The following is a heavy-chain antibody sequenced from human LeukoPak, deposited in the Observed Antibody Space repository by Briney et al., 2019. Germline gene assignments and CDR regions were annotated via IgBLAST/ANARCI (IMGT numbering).Heavy chain of an antibody. D-gene: IGHD7-27*01. Sequence: ASVKVSCKASGYTFTSYGISWVRQAPGQGLAWMGWISAYNGNTNYAQKFQGRVTMTRDTSISTAYMELSRLRSDDTAVYYCARDLGSGDPNYWGQGTLVTVSS. V-gene: IGHV1-18*01. CDR2: ISAYNGNT. CDR1: GYTFTSYG. CDR3: ARDLGSGDPNY. J-gene: IGHJ4*02.